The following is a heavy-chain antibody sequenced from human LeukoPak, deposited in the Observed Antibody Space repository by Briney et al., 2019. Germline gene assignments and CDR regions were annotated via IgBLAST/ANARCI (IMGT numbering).Heavy chain of an antibody. CDR3: ARGHYDLNL. J-gene: IGHJ6*02. Sequence: GGSLRLSCAASGFTFSNSWVTWVRQAPGKGLQWVAHINQDGGDKNYLDSVRGRFTISRDNAKNSLYLQMNSLTADDTAVYYCARGHYDLNLWGQGTTVTVSS. V-gene: IGHV3-7*01. CDR2: INQDGGDK. CDR1: GFTFSNSW.